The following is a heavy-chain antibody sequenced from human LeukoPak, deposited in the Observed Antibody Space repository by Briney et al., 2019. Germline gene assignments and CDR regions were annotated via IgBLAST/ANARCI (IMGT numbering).Heavy chain of an antibody. CDR3: GRVYCGGNCYSPPLPDY. Sequence: PGGSLRLSCAASGFIFSSSGMQWVSQAPGKGLDWVAGIWYDGSNKNYADSVKGRFTISRDNSKNTLFLQMNSLRAEDTAVYYCGRVYCGGNCYSPPLPDYWGQGTLVTVSA. V-gene: IGHV3-33*08. D-gene: IGHD2-21*02. J-gene: IGHJ4*02. CDR1: GFIFSSSG. CDR2: IWYDGSNK.